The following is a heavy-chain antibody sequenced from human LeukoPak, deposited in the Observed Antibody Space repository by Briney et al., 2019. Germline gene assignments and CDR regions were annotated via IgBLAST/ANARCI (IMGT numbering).Heavy chain of an antibody. CDR1: GGSISTYY. J-gene: IGHJ4*02. CDR3: ARHTKNSSGWYYFDY. CDR2: IYYSGST. V-gene: IGHV4-59*08. D-gene: IGHD6-19*01. Sequence: PSETLSLTCTVSGGSISTYYWTWIRQPPGKGLEWIGYIYYSGSTNYNPSLKSRVTISVDTSKNQFSLKLSSVIAADTAVYYCARHTKNSSGWYYFDYWGQGTLVTVSS.